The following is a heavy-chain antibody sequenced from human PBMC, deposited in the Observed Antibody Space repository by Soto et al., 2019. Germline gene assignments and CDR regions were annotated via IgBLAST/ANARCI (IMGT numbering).Heavy chain of an antibody. J-gene: IGHJ5*02. CDR2: IFYSGGT. CDR1: GGSILDSTYY. CDR3: ARQASGYYYGWFDP. Sequence: QLLLQESGPGLVKPSETLSLTCTVSGGSILDSTYYWAWIRQSPGKGLEWIGTIFYSGGTFYTPSLQSRVTMSVDTSNNQFSLQLSSVTAADTAVYYCARQASGYYYGWFDPWGQGNLVTVSS. V-gene: IGHV4-39*01. D-gene: IGHD3-22*01.